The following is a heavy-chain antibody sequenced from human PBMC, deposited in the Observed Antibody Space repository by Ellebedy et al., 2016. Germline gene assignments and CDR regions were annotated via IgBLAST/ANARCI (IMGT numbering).Heavy chain of an antibody. J-gene: IGHJ5*02. CDR3: AREGEGWFDP. D-gene: IGHD2-21*01. CDR2: INHNGST. Sequence: GSLRLXCAVYGGSFSGYYWSWIRQPPGKGLEWIGEINHNGSTNYNPSLKSRVTISVDTSKNQFSLKLSSVTAADTAVYYCAREGEGWFDPWGQGTLVTVSS. V-gene: IGHV4-34*01. CDR1: GGSFSGYY.